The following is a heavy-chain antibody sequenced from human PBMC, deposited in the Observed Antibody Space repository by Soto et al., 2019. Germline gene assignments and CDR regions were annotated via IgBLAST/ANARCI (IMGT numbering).Heavy chain of an antibody. CDR1: GYTFTSYG. CDR3: ARDPYYYDSSGYPFYYYYGMDV. Sequence: XAVKVSCNASGYTFTSYGIIWVRQSPGQGLEWMGWISAYNGNTNYAQKLQGRVTMTTDTSTSTAYMELRSLRSDDTAVYYCARDPYYYDSSGYPFYYYYGMDVWGQGTTVTVSS. J-gene: IGHJ6*02. D-gene: IGHD3-22*01. CDR2: ISAYNGNT. V-gene: IGHV1-18*01.